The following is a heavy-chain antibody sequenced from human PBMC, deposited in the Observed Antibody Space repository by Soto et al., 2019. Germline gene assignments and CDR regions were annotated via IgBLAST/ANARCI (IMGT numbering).Heavy chain of an antibody. Sequence: PSETLSLTCTVSGGSISSYYWSWIRQPAGRGLEWIGRIYTSGSTNYNPSLKSRVTMSVDTSKNQFSLKLSSVTAADTAVYYCARVRRYSSSWTFDYWRQGTLVTVSS. CDR1: GGSISSYY. J-gene: IGHJ4*02. CDR2: IYTSGST. V-gene: IGHV4-4*07. CDR3: ARVRRYSSSWTFDY. D-gene: IGHD6-13*01.